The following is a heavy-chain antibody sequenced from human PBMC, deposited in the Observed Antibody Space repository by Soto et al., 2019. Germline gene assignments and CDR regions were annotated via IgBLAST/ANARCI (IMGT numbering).Heavy chain of an antibody. CDR3: AKDRGLVALEYFQY. CDR1: GFTFSNYA. D-gene: IGHD3-9*01. CDR2: IGDSASST. J-gene: IGHJ1*01. Sequence: DVPLLESGGGFVQPGGSLRLSSAASGFTFSNYAMTWVRQAPGTGPEWVSTIGDSASSTYYADSVKGRFIISRDNSKNTLYLQMNSLRAEDTAVYFCAKDRGLVALEYFQYWGQGTLVTVSS. V-gene: IGHV3-23*01.